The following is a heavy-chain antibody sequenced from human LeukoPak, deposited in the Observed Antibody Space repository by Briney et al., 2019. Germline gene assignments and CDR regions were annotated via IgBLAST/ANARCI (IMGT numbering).Heavy chain of an antibody. J-gene: IGHJ4*02. D-gene: IGHD3-3*01. CDR1: GYSFADYY. CDR2: INPNSGGT. Sequence: GASVKVSCKASGYSFADYYMHWVRQAPGQGLEWMGWINPNSGGTSYAQKFQGRVTMTRDTSISTAYMELSRLRSDDTAVYYCARGVVLRFLEWLSLPPDYWGQGTLVTVSS. CDR3: ARGVVLRFLEWLSLPPDY. V-gene: IGHV1-2*02.